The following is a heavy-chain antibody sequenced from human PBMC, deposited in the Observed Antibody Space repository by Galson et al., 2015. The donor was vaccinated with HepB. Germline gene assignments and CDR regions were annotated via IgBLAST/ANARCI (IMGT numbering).Heavy chain of an antibody. J-gene: IGHJ6*02. CDR1: GYTFTSYG. V-gene: IGHV1-18*04. CDR2: ISAYNGNT. D-gene: IGHD5-18*01. Sequence: SVKVSCKASGYTFTSYGISWVRQAPGQGLEWMGWISAYNGNTNYAQKLQGRVTMTTDTSTSTAYMELRSLRSDDTAVYYCARDPHTAMVIPTYYYYYGMDVWGQGTTVTVSS. CDR3: ARDPHTAMVIPTYYYYYGMDV.